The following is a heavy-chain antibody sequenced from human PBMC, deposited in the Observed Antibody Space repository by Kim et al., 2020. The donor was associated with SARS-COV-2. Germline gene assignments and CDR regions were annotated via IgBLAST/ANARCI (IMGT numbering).Heavy chain of an antibody. CDR3: AREIAAAGAFDGYYFDY. D-gene: IGHD6-13*01. J-gene: IGHJ4*02. V-gene: IGHV1-18*01. Sequence: LQGRVTMTTDTSTSTAYMELRSLRSDDTAVYYCAREIAAAGAFDGYYFDYWGQGTLVTVSS.